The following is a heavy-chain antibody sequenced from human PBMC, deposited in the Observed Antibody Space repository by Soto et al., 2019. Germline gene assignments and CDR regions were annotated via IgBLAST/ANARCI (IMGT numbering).Heavy chain of an antibody. D-gene: IGHD6-19*01. CDR3: AKDASSGYSSGWLFDY. J-gene: IGHJ4*02. V-gene: IGHV3-30*18. CDR1: GFTFSSYG. CDR2: ISYDGSNK. Sequence: GGSLRLSCAASGFTFSSYGMHWVRQAPGKGLEWVAVISYDGSNKYYADSVKGRFTISRDNSKNTLYLQMNSLRAEDTAVYYCAKDASSGYSSGWLFDYWGQGTLVTVSS.